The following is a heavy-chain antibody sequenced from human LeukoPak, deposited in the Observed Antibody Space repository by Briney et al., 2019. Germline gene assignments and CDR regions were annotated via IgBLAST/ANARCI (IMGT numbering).Heavy chain of an antibody. J-gene: IGHJ4*02. CDR3: AKDVIGYNTAAYFDS. V-gene: IGHV3-23*01. CDR1: GFTLSSYA. D-gene: IGHD5-12*01. Sequence: GGSLRLSCAASGFTLSSYAMSWVRQAPGKGLEWVSVISGSGGSTYYADSVKGRFTISRDNSKNTLYLQMNRLRAEDTAVYYCAKDVIGYNTAAYFDSWGQGTLVPVSS. CDR2: ISGSGGST.